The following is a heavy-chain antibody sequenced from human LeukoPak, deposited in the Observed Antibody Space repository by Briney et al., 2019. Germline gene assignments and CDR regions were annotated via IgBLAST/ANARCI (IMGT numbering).Heavy chain of an antibody. D-gene: IGHD4-17*01. CDR2: ISGSGGST. V-gene: IGHV3-23*01. CDR1: GFTFSSYA. CDR3: AKDKRATVTTGGAFDI. Sequence: GGSLRLSCAASGFTFSSYAMSWVRQAPGKGLEWVSAISGSGGSTYYADSVKGRFTISRDNSKNTLYLQMNSLRAGDTAVYYCAKDKRATVTTGGAFDIWGQGTMVTVSS. J-gene: IGHJ3*02.